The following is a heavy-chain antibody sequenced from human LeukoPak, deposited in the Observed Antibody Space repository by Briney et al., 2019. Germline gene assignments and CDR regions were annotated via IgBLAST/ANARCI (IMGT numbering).Heavy chain of an antibody. V-gene: IGHV3-66*01. CDR1: GFTASSNY. D-gene: IGHD3-10*01. CDR2: IYSGGST. CDR3: ARDRGLGNYYYYGMDV. Sequence: PGGSLRLSCAASGFTASSNYMSWVRQAPGKGLEWVSVIYSGGSTYYADSVKGRFTISRDNSKNTLYLQMNSLRAEDTAVYYCARDRGLGNYYYYGMDVWGQGTTVTVSS. J-gene: IGHJ6*02.